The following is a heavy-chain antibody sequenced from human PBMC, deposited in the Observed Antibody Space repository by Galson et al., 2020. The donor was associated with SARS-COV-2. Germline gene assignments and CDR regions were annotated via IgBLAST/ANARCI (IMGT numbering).Heavy chain of an antibody. CDR3: TRQGYSGYNPSYFDL. Sequence: GESLKISCQGSGYKFTSYWIGWVRQMPGKGLEWMGIIYPADSDTRYSPSFQGQVTISVDRSISTAYLQWTSLRASDTAMYYCTRQGYSGYNPSYFDLWGQGALVTVSS. J-gene: IGHJ5*02. D-gene: IGHD5-12*01. V-gene: IGHV5-51*01. CDR1: GYKFTSYW. CDR2: IYPADSDT.